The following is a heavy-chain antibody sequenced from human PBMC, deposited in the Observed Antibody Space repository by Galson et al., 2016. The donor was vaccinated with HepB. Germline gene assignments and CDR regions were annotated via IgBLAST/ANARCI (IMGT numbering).Heavy chain of an antibody. CDR2: ITGSTGVT. D-gene: IGHD2-2*01. J-gene: IGHJ3*02. V-gene: IGHV3-23*01. CDR3: AKDRASVPDAFDI. Sequence: CAASGFTFGSYAMTWVRQAPGKGLEWVSSITGSTGVTYYADSVSGRFTISRDNSKNTLYLQMKSLRAEDTALYYCAKDRASVPDAFDIWGQGTVVTVSS. CDR1: GFTFGSYA.